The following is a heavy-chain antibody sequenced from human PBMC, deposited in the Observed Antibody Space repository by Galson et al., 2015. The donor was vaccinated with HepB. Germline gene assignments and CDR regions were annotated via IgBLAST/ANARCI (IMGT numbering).Heavy chain of an antibody. CDR2: IIPIFGTA. CDR1: GGTFSSYA. V-gene: IGHV1-69*13. D-gene: IGHD2-15*01. J-gene: IGHJ4*02. CDR3: ARDFGGVVAF. Sequence: SVKVSCKASGGTFSSYAIGWVQQAPGQGLEWMGGIIPIFGTANYAQKFQGRVTITADESTSTAYMELSSLRSEDTAVYYCARDFGGVVAFWGQGTLVTVSS.